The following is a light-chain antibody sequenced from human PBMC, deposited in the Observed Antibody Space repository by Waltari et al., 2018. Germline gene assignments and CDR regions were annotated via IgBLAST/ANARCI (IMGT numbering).Light chain of an antibody. CDR1: QSISNF. CDR3: QQTYTLPRT. J-gene: IGKJ1*01. CDR2: STS. V-gene: IGKV1-39*01. Sequence: IQMTQSPSSLSASLGDSVTITCRPSQSISNFLNWYQQKPGKAPQLPISSTSTLQSGVPSRFSGSESGTDFTLTITALQPEDFATYFCQQTYTLPRTFGQGTKLEIK.